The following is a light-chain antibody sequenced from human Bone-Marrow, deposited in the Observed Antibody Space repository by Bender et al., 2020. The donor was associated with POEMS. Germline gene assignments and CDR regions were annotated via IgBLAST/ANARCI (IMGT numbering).Light chain of an antibody. V-gene: IGLV3-25*03. CDR3: QSADTTGSYWV. J-gene: IGLJ3*02. CDR1: ALPNQY. CDR2: KDN. Sequence: SNELTQPPSVSVSPGQTARIPCSGDALPNQYAYWYQQRPGQAPALLMYKDNERPSGIPERFSGSRSGTTATLTISGVQAEDEADYYCQSADTTGSYWVFGGGTKLTVL.